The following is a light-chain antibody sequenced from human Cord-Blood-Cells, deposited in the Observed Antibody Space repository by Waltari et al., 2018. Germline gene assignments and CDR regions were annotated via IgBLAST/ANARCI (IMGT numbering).Light chain of an antibody. V-gene: IGLV2-14*01. CDR2: DVS. CDR1: SSDVGGYNY. J-gene: IGLJ3*02. Sequence: QSALTQPASVSGSPGQSIPISCPGTSSDVGGYNYVSWYQQHPGKAPKLMLYDVSKRRSRVSNRFSGSKSGNTASLTISGLQAEDEGDYYCSSYTSSITLVFGGGTKLTVL. CDR3: SSYTSSITLV.